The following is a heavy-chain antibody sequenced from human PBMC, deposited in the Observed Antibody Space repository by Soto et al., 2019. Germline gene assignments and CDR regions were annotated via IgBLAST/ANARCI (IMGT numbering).Heavy chain of an antibody. V-gene: IGHV5-10-1*01. CDR2: IDPSDSYT. CDR3: ARHVVVVTNAFDI. D-gene: IGHD2-21*02. J-gene: IGHJ3*02. CDR1: GYSFTSYW. Sequence: PGESLKISCKGSGYSFTSYWISWVRQMPGKGLEWMGRIDPSDSYTNYSPSFRGHVTISADKSISTAYLQWSSLKASDTAVYYCARHVVVVTNAFDIWGQGTMVTVSS.